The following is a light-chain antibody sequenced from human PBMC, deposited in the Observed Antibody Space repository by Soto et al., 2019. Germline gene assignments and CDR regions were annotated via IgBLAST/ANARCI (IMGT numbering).Light chain of an antibody. CDR3: QQRSNWPIT. CDR2: DAA. Sequence: EIVLTQSPATLSLSPVERATLSCRASPSVRSDLAWYQPKPGQAPRLLIYDAANRATGIPARVSGSGSGTDFTLTISSLEPEDFAVYYCQQRSNWPITFGQGTRLEIK. J-gene: IGKJ5*01. V-gene: IGKV3-11*01. CDR1: PSVRSD.